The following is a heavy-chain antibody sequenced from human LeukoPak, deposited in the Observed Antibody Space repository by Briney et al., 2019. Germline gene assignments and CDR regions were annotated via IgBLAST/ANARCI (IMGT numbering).Heavy chain of an antibody. Sequence: SETLSLTCAVSGGSISSSNWWSWVRQPPGKGLEWIGEIYHSGSTNYNPSLKSRVTISVDKSKNQFSLKLSSVTAADTAVYYCARDGDGYNSGYGMDVWGQGTTVTVSS. CDR3: ARDGDGYNSGYGMDV. J-gene: IGHJ6*02. CDR1: GGSISSSNW. D-gene: IGHD5-24*01. V-gene: IGHV4-4*02. CDR2: IYHSGST.